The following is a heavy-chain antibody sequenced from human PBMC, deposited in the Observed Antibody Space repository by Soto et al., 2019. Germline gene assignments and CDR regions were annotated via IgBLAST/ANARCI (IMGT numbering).Heavy chain of an antibody. Sequence: QLQLVESGGGLVKPGGSLRLSCAASGFTFSDYYMSWIRQAPGKGLEWISYLSRRGSTIYYADSVMGRVTISRDNAKNSLYLQMNRLRAEETAVYYCASQYSGYFFDYWGQGTLVTVSS. V-gene: IGHV3-11*01. D-gene: IGHD5-12*01. J-gene: IGHJ4*02. CDR2: LSRRGSTI. CDR3: ASQYSGYFFDY. CDR1: GFTFSDYY.